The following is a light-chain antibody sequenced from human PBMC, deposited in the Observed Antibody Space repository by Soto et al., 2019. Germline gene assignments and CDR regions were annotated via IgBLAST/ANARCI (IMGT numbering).Light chain of an antibody. CDR1: QGISSA. J-gene: IGKJ4*01. CDR2: DAS. V-gene: IGKV1D-13*01. CDR3: QQFNNYLLT. Sequence: AIQLTQSASALSATVVDRVTITCRASQGISSALAWYQQKPGKAPKLLIYDASSLESGVPSRFSGSGSGTDFTLTISSLQPEDFATYYCQQFNNYLLTFGGGTKVDIK.